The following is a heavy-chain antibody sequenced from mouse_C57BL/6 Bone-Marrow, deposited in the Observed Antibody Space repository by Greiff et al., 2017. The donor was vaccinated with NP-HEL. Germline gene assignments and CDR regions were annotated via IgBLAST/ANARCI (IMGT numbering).Heavy chain of an antibody. CDR1: GYSITSGYY. CDR2: ISYDGSN. D-gene: IGHD1-1*01. CDR3: AREGNYYGSSPYAMDY. V-gene: IGHV3-6*01. J-gene: IGHJ4*01. Sequence: ESGPGLVKPSQSLSLTCSVPGYSITSGYYWNWIRQFPGNKLEWMGYISYDGSNNYNPSLKNRITITRDTSKNQFFLKLNSVTTEDTATYYCAREGNYYGSSPYAMDYWGQGTSVTVSS.